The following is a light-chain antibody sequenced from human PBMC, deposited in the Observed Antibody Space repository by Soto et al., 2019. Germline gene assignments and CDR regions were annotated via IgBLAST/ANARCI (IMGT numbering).Light chain of an antibody. Sequence: EIGCTQSPFTLSLCPLEIATLSCRASQSVSYYLAWYQQKPGQAPRLLIYDASNRATGIPARFSGSGSGTDFTLTISSLEPEDFAVYYCQQRRNWPITFGQGTRLEIK. CDR1: QSVSYY. CDR3: QQRRNWPIT. J-gene: IGKJ5*01. CDR2: DAS. V-gene: IGKV3-11*01.